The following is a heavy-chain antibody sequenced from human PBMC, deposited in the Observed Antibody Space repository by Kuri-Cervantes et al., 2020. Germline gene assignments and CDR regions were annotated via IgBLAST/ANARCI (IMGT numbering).Heavy chain of an antibody. CDR1: GFTFSSYT. Sequence: GESLKISCAASGFTFSSYTMHWVRQAPGKGLEWVAVISYDGSNKYYADSVKGRFTISSDNSKNTLYLQMNSLRAEDTAVYYCAKDKEDRVFDYWGQGTLVTVSS. V-gene: IGHV3-30*04. CDR2: ISYDGSNK. CDR3: AKDKEDRVFDY. J-gene: IGHJ4*02.